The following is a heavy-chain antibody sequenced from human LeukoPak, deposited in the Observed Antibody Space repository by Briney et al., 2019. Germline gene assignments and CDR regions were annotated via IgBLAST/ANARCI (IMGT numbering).Heavy chain of an antibody. CDR2: IDYRGIT. CDR1: GASINRSNYY. V-gene: IGHV4-39*01. CDR3: ARAKRSGWFGESPRPYYYYMDV. J-gene: IGHJ6*03. Sequence: PSETLSLTCTVSGASINRSNYYWGWIRQPPGKGLEWIGSIDYRGITYYKPSLKSRVTISIDPSKTQFSLKLSSVTAADTAVYYCARAKRSGWFGESPRPYYYYMDVWGKGTTVTVSS. D-gene: IGHD3-10*01.